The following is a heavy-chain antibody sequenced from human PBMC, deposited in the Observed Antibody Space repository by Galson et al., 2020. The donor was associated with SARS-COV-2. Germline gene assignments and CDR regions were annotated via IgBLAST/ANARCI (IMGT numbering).Heavy chain of an antibody. D-gene: IGHD6-6*01. CDR1: GYTFTTFG. J-gene: IGHJ6*03. CDR3: AREGLSRGKIAARRFNFYYYMDV. Sequence: ASVKVSCKASGYTFTTFGISWVRQAPGQGIEWMGWIIGNNGSTKYTQIFQDRLTMNTDTSTSTAYMELRSLRSDDKAVYYCAREGLSRGKIAARRFNFYYYMDVWGEGTTVIVSS. CDR2: IIGNNGST. V-gene: IGHV1-18*01.